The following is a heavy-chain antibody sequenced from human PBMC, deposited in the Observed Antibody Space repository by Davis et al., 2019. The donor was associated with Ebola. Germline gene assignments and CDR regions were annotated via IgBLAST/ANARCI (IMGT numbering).Heavy chain of an antibody. CDR2: IDHRGDT. V-gene: IGHV4-34*01. Sequence: PSETLSLTCAVYGGSLNDYYWSWIRQPPGKGLEWIGEIDHRGDTKYNPSLRSRVTMSVDTSKNQFSLKLSSVTAADTAVYYCARGVWLGDNWFDPWGQGTLVTVSS. J-gene: IGHJ5*02. D-gene: IGHD6-19*01. CDR1: GGSLNDYY. CDR3: ARGVWLGDNWFDP.